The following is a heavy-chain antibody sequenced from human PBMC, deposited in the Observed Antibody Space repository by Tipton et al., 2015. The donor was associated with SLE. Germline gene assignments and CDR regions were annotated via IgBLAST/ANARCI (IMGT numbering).Heavy chain of an antibody. CDR3: ASRVGTSPHFDC. D-gene: IGHD1-26*01. CDR1: GGSFSGYY. J-gene: IGHJ4*02. CDR2: INHSGTT. V-gene: IGHV4-34*01. Sequence: TLSLTCAVYGGSFSGYYWSWIRQPPGKGLEWIGEINHSGTTNYNPSLKSPVTISRDTSKNHFSLRLSSVTAADTAVYYCASRVGTSPHFDCWGQGTLVTVSS.